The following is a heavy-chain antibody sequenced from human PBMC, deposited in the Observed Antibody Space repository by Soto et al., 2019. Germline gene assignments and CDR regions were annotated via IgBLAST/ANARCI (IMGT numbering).Heavy chain of an antibody. CDR2: IIPILGIA. V-gene: IGHV1-69*02. Sequence: GASVKVSCKASGGTISSYTISWVRQAPGQGLEWMGRIIPILGIANYAQKFQGRVTITADKSTSTAYMELSSLRSEDTAVYYCAGSYGDYLSGAFDIWGQGTMVTV. J-gene: IGHJ3*02. CDR3: AGSYGDYLSGAFDI. D-gene: IGHD4-17*01. CDR1: GGTISSYT.